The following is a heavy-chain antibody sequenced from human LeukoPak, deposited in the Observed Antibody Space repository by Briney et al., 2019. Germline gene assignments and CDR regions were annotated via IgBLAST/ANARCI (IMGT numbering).Heavy chain of an antibody. Sequence: GESLKISCKGSGYSFTSYWIGWVRQMPGKGLEWMGIIYPGDSDTRYSPSFQGQVTISADKSISTAYLQWSSLKASDTAMYYCARLGSEYYDFWSGYSPTSNWFDPWGQGTLVTVSS. J-gene: IGHJ5*02. CDR1: GYSFTSYW. D-gene: IGHD3-3*01. CDR3: ARLGSEYYDFWSGYSPTSNWFDP. V-gene: IGHV5-51*01. CDR2: IYPGDSDT.